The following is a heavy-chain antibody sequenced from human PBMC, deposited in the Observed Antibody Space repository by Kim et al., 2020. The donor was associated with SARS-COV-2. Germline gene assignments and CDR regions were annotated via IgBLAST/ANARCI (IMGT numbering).Heavy chain of an antibody. CDR3: ARDGDSIAAAGRNEIDYFDY. Sequence: SETLSLTCTVSGGSISSYYWSWIRQPPGKGLEWIGYIYYSGSTNYNPSLKSRVTISVDTSKNQFSLKLSSVTAADTAVYYCARDGDSIAAAGRNEIDYFDYWGQGTLVTVSS. D-gene: IGHD6-13*01. J-gene: IGHJ4*02. V-gene: IGHV4-59*01. CDR1: GGSISSYY. CDR2: IYYSGST.